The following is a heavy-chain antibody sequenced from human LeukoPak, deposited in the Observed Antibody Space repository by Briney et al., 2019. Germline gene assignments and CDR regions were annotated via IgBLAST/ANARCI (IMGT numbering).Heavy chain of an antibody. V-gene: IGHV1-8*01. CDR2: MNPNSGNT. CDR1: RYTFSSYD. Sequence: VASVKVSCKASRYTFSSYDINWVRQATGQGLEWMGWMNPNSGNTGYAQKFQGRVTMTRNTSISTAYMELSSLRYEDTAVYYCARAWNWEHNLYYYYGMDVWGQGTTVTVSS. D-gene: IGHD1-7*01. CDR3: ARAWNWEHNLYYYYGMDV. J-gene: IGHJ6*02.